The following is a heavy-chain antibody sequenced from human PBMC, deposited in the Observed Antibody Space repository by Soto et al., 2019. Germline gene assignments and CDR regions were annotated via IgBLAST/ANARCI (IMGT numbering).Heavy chain of an antibody. V-gene: IGHV3-33*01. CDR3: AGSLQDCTNGVCPGQEELGLFDY. CDR1: GFIFSDFA. Sequence: GGSLRLSCAASGFIFSDFAMHWVRQAPGKGLEWVAEIWYDGSNEYYGDSVKGRFTISRDNSKNTLYLQLNSLRAEDTAVYYCAGSLQDCTNGVCPGQEELGLFDYWGQGTLVTVSS. CDR2: IWYDGSNE. D-gene: IGHD2-8*01. J-gene: IGHJ4*02.